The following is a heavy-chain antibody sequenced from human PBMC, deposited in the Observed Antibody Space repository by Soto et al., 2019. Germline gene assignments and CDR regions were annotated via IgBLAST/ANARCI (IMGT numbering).Heavy chain of an antibody. J-gene: IGHJ4*02. CDR1: GFTFYDYA. CDR2: ISWNSGSI. D-gene: IGHD6-19*01. Sequence: SLRLSCAASGFTFYDYAIHWVRQSPGKGLEWVSGISWNSGSIDYADSVKGRFTISRDNAKNSLYLQMNSLRGEDTALYYCVRGSSGWSYWGQGTLVTVSS. CDR3: VRGSSGWSY. V-gene: IGHV3-9*01.